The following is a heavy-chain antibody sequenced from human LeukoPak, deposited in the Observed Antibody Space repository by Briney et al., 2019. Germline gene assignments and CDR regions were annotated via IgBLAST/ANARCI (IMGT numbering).Heavy chain of an antibody. V-gene: IGHV1-2*02. CDR3: ARSGYCTTSCYNWFDP. CDR1: GYTFTGYN. CDR2: INPKSGDT. Sequence: GASVKVSCKASGYTFTGYNMYWVRQAPGQGLEWMGWINPKSGDTNYAQKFQGRVTVTRDTSISTGYMEMSRLTSDDTAMYYCARSGYCTTSCYNWFDPWGQGTLVTVSP. J-gene: IGHJ5*02. D-gene: IGHD2-8*01.